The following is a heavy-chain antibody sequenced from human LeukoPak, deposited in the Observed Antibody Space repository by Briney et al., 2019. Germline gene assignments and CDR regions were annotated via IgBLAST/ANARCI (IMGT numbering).Heavy chain of an antibody. CDR2: INHSGTT. J-gene: IGHJ5*02. CDR3: ARASSFDKTTRWNPAYFGP. D-gene: IGHD1-1*01. Sequence: SETLSLPCAVLGGPLSGFYWGWIRQPQGKGLEWIGEINHSGTTNYNPSLKSRVTISVDTSKNQVSLDLASVTAADTAVYYCARASSFDKTTRWNPAYFGPWGQGTLVTVSS. CDR1: GGPLSGFY. V-gene: IGHV4-34*01.